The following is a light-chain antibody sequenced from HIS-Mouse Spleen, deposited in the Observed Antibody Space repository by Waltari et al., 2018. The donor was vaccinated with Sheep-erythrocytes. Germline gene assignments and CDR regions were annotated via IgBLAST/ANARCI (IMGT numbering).Light chain of an antibody. V-gene: IGLV2-23*01. CDR3: CSYAGSSTPWV. Sequence: QSALTQPASVSGSPGQSITISCTGTRSDVGSYNLVSWYQQPPGKAPKLMIYEGIKRPSGVSNRFAGSKAGNTASLAISGLQAEDEADYYCCSYAGSSTPWVFGGGTKLTVL. J-gene: IGLJ3*02. CDR2: EGI. CDR1: RSDVGSYNL.